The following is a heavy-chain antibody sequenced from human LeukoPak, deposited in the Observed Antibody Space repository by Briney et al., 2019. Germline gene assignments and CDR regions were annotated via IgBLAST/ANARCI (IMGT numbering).Heavy chain of an antibody. D-gene: IGHD6-19*01. V-gene: IGHV4-59*01. CDR2: IYYSGST. J-gene: IGHJ4*02. CDR1: GGSISSYY. Sequence: ATLSLTCTVSGGSISSYYWSWIRQPPGKGLEWIGYIYYSGSTNYNPSLQSRVTISVDTSKNQFSLKLSSVTAADTAVYYCARDHFGYSSGWYDYWGQGTLVTVSS. CDR3: ARDHFGYSSGWYDY.